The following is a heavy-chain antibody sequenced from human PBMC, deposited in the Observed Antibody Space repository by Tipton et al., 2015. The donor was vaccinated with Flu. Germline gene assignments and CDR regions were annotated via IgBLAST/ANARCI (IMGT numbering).Heavy chain of an antibody. Sequence: AVSGFSVDTNYMSWVRQPPGKGLEWVATIYTSGSTIVADSVKGRFSISRDNSKNTLYLQMNGLRAEDTAVYYCARDEGVVNYYFGMDVWGQGTTVTVSS. CDR2: IYTSGST. J-gene: IGHJ6*01. CDR1: GFSVDTNY. V-gene: IGHV3-53*01. CDR3: ARDEGVVNYYFGMDV.